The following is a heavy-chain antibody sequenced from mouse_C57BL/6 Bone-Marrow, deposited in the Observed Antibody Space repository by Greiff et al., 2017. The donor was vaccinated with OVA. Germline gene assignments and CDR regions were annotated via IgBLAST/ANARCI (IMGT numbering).Heavy chain of an antibody. J-gene: IGHJ4*01. V-gene: IGHV1-19*01. Sequence: VQLQQSGPVLVKPGASVKMSCKASGYTFTDYYMNWVKQSHGKSLEWIGVINPYNGGTSYNQKFKGKATLTVDKSSSTAYMELNSLTSEDSAVYYCARSAGNYVYYAMDYWGQGTSVTVSS. CDR2: INPYNGGT. D-gene: IGHD2-1*01. CDR3: ARSAGNYVYYAMDY. CDR1: GYTFTDYY.